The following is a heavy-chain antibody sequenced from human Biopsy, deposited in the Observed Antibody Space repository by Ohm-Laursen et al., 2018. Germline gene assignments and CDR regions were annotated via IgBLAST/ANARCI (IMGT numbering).Heavy chain of an antibody. CDR1: GESFNGYY. D-gene: IGHD5-12*01. Sequence: TLSLTCAVYGESFNGYYWSWIRHHPGKGLEWIGNIFYSANTYYNPSLKSRVTISVDTSKNQFSLKLSSVTAADTAVYYCARLGSGDYFPTFFDFWGQGALVTVSS. CDR3: ARLGSGDYFPTFFDF. V-gene: IGHV4-31*11. J-gene: IGHJ4*02. CDR2: IFYSANT.